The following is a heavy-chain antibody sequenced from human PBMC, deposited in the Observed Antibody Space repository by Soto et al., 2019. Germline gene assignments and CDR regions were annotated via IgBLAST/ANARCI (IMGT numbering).Heavy chain of an antibody. V-gene: IGHV6-1*01. CDR1: GASVSSNSAA. CDR3: GTFLSTTRPDV. Sequence: PSQTLTLTCAIYGASVSSNSAALNWLRHSPSRGLVWLGRTYYMSKWYNDYAVSVKSRITIIPDTSKNQFSLQLNSVTPEDTAVYYCGTFLSTTRPDVWGPGTTVTVSS. CDR2: TYYMSKWYN. J-gene: IGHJ6*02. D-gene: IGHD2-2*01.